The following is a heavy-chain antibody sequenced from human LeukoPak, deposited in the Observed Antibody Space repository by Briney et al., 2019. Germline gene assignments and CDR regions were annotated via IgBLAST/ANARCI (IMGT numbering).Heavy chain of an antibody. Sequence: GGSLRLSCAASGFTVSSNYMSWVRRAPGKGLEWVSVISGSGGSTYYADSVKGRFTISRDNSKNTLYLQMNSLRAEDTAVYYCAKVLGGSSIAVAPYFDYWGQGTLVTVSS. D-gene: IGHD6-19*01. CDR3: AKVLGGSSIAVAPYFDY. CDR2: ISGSGGST. V-gene: IGHV3-23*01. CDR1: GFTVSSNY. J-gene: IGHJ4*02.